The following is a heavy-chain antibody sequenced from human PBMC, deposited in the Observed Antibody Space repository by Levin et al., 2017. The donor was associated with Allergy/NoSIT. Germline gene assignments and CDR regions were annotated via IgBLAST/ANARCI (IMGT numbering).Heavy chain of an antibody. CDR1: GFTFTSYG. V-gene: IGHV3-30*18. CDR2: ISYAGKDE. J-gene: IGHJ4*02. CDR3: AKDNGYDVRGWYSVLAN. D-gene: IGHD6-19*01. Sequence: GGSLRLSCVASGFTFTSYGIHWVRQAPGKGLEWVAVISYAGKDEHYADSVKGRFTISRDNSNDTLYLQMNRLRAEDTAVYYCAKDNGYDVRGWYSVLANWGQGTLVTVSS.